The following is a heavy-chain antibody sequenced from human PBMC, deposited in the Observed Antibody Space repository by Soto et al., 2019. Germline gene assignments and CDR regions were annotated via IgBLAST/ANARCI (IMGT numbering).Heavy chain of an antibody. CDR1: GGGSSSYA. CDR2: IITIFGTA. CDR3: AISELGYSSAGRWCGWLDP. V-gene: IGHV1-69*01. D-gene: IGHD2-15*01. Sequence: SAHVSWEACGGGSSSYAMCWERQAPGQGVKWMGGIITIFGTANYAQKVQGRVTITADESTSTAYMELSSLRSEDTAVYYCAISELGYSSAGRWCGWLDPWGQATLVTVS. J-gene: IGHJ5*02.